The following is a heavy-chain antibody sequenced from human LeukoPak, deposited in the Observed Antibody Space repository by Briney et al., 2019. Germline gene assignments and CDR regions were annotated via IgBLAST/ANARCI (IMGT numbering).Heavy chain of an antibody. D-gene: IGHD1-26*01. J-gene: IGHJ5*02. Sequence: GASVKVSCKASGYTFTGYYMNWVRQAPGQGLEWLGRINPNTGGTNYAPNFQGRVTMTTDTSTSTAYMELRSLRSDDTAVYYCARDLIIGGATTSANWFDPWGQGTLVTVSS. CDR3: ARDLIIGGATTSANWFDP. V-gene: IGHV1-2*06. CDR2: INPNTGGT. CDR1: GYTFTGYY.